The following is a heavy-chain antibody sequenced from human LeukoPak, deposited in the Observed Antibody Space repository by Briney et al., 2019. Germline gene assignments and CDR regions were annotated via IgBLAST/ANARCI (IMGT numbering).Heavy chain of an antibody. Sequence: PGRSLRLSCAASGFTFSSYGMHWVRQAPGKGLEWVAVIWYDGSNKYYADSVKGRFTISRGNSKNTLYLQMNSLRAEDTAVYYCASSVSDLDFDYWGQGTLVTVSS. J-gene: IGHJ4*02. CDR3: ASSVSDLDFDY. V-gene: IGHV3-33*01. CDR2: IWYDGSNK. CDR1: GFTFSSYG. D-gene: IGHD2-21*02.